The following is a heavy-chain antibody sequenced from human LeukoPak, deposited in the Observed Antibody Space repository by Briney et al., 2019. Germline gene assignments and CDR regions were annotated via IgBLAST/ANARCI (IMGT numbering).Heavy chain of an antibody. CDR2: IYTSGST. J-gene: IGHJ4*02. V-gene: IGHV4-61*02. CDR3: ARLKAAEFDY. Sequence: PSETLSLTCTVSGGSISSGSYYWRWIRQPAGKGLEWIGRIYTSGSTNYNPSLKSRVTMSVDTSKNQFSLKLSSVTAADTAVYYCARLKAAEFDYWGQGTLVTVSS. CDR1: GGSISSGSYY. D-gene: IGHD6-13*01.